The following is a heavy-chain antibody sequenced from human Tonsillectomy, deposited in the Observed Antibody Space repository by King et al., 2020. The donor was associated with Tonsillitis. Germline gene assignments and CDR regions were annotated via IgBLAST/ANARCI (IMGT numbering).Heavy chain of an antibody. CDR2: ISRSSSYT. CDR1: GFTFSNYY. J-gene: IGHJ4*02. Sequence: VQLVESGGGLVKPGGSLRLSCAASGFTFSNYYISWIRQPPGKGLEWISYISRSSSYTTYADSVKGRFLISRDNAKNSVYLQMDNLRAEDTAMYYCARSQKYLDGYFFDYWGQGALVTVSS. V-gene: IGHV3-11*05. CDR3: ARSQKYLDGYFFDY. D-gene: IGHD1-20*01.